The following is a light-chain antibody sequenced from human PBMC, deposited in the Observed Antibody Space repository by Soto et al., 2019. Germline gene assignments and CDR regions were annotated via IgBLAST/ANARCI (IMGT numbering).Light chain of an antibody. CDR2: VAS. Sequence: DIQMTQSPSSLSASVGDRVTITCQASQDISNYLNWYQQKPGKDPKLLIYVASNLETGVPSRFSGSGSGTDVTFTISSLQPEDIATYYCQQYDNLPPFTFGPGTKVDIK. V-gene: IGKV1-33*01. CDR1: QDISNY. CDR3: QQYDNLPPFT. J-gene: IGKJ3*01.